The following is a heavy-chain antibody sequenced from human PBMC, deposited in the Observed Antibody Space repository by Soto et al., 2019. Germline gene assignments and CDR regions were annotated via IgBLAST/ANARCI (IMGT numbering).Heavy chain of an antibody. J-gene: IGHJ6*02. CDR3: ARLYNYYGSGSSLYYYYGMDV. V-gene: IGHV1-18*01. CDR2: ISAYNGNT. Sequence: ASVKVSCKASGYTFTSYGISWVRQAPGQGLEWMGWISAYNGNTNYAQKLQGRVTMTTDTSTSTAYMELRSLRSDDTAVYYCARLYNYYGSGSSLYYYYGMDVWGQGTKVTVSS. D-gene: IGHD3-10*01. CDR1: GYTFTSYG.